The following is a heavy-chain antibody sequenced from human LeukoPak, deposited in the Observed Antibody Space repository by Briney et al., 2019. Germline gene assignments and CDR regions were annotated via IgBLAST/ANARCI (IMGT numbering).Heavy chain of an antibody. CDR2: IYSGGST. CDR1: GFTVSSNY. CDR3: ARDITYYYDSSGEAAFDI. J-gene: IGHJ3*02. Sequence: GGSLRLSCAASGFTVSSNYMSWVRQAPGKGLEWVSVIYSGGSTYYADSVKGRFTISRDNSKNTLYLQMNSLRAEDTAVYYCARDITYYYDSSGEAAFDIWGQGTMVTVS. D-gene: IGHD3-22*01. V-gene: IGHV3-53*01.